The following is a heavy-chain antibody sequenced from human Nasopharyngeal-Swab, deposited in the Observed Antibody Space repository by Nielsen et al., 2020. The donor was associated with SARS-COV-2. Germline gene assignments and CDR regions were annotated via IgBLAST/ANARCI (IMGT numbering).Heavy chain of an antibody. D-gene: IGHD3-3*01. V-gene: IGHV4-34*01. CDR1: GGSFSGYY. CDR3: ARGPHRRITIFGVVIESYYYGMDV. Sequence: SETLSLTCAVYGGSFSGYYWSWIRQPPGKGLEWIGEINHSGSTNYNPSLKSRVTISVDTSKNQFSLKRTPVTAADTAVYYCARGPHRRITIFGVVIESYYYGMDVWGQGTTVTVSS. J-gene: IGHJ6*02. CDR2: INHSGST.